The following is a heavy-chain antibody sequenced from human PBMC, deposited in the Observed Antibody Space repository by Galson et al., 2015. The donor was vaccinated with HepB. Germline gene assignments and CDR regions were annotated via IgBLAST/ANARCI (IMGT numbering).Heavy chain of an antibody. D-gene: IGHD3-16*02. Sequence: SLRLSCAASGFTFSDYYMSWIRQAPGKGLEWVSYISSSSSYTNYADSVKGRFTISRDNAKNSLYLQMNSLRAEDTAVYYCARVPYYDYVWGSYRYTGAGYFDYWGQGTLVTVSS. CDR1: GFTFSDYY. V-gene: IGHV3-11*06. J-gene: IGHJ4*02. CDR3: ARVPYYDYVWGSYRYTGAGYFDY. CDR2: ISSSSSYT.